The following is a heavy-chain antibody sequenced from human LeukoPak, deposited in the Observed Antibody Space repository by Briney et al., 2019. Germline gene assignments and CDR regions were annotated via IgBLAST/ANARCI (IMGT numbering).Heavy chain of an antibody. CDR1: GGSFSGYY. J-gene: IGHJ4*02. Sequence: SETLSLTCAAYGGSFSGYYWSWIRQPPGKGLEWIGEINHSGSTNYNPSLKSRVTISVDTSKNQFSLKLSSVTAADTAVYYCARVNDSSSFDYWGQGTLVTVSS. CDR3: ARVNDSSSFDY. CDR2: INHSGST. D-gene: IGHD6-13*01. V-gene: IGHV4-34*01.